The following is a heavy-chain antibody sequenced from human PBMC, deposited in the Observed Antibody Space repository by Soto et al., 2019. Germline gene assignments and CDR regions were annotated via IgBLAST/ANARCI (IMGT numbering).Heavy chain of an antibody. CDR2: IYSSENT. J-gene: IGHJ6*02. D-gene: IGHD2-2*03. Sequence: SETKSHTNTVSDEYVSTNSYSWSWKKQSPGKGLEWIGTIYSSENTYYNPSLLSRVTISVDTSNNEFSLRLSSVTAADTAVYYCARLNGYCISTNCHGHYGMDVWGQGTTVTVSS. V-gene: IGHV4-39*01. CDR1: DEYVSTNSYS. CDR3: ARLNGYCISTNCHGHYGMDV.